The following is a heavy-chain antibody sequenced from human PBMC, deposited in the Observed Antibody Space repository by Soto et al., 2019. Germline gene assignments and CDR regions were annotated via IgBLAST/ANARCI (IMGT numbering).Heavy chain of an antibody. D-gene: IGHD1-26*01. J-gene: IGHJ4*02. CDR1: GFTFSTYA. V-gene: IGHV3-23*01. Sequence: EVQLLESGGDLLQPGGSLRLSCAASGFTFSTYATSWVRQAPGRGLEWVSAISSGGTNTYYADSVKGRFTISRDNSKNTLYLQMNSLRAEDTAVYYCVFRVGRDYWGQGTLVTVSS. CDR3: VFRVGRDY. CDR2: ISSGGTNT.